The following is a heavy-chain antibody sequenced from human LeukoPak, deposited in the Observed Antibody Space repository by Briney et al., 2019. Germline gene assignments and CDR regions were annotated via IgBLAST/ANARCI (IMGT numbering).Heavy chain of an antibody. V-gene: IGHV4-59*11. CDR1: GGSIGGQY. D-gene: IGHD6-6*01. CDR3: ARDIISDYSNSHSHFDP. J-gene: IGHJ5*02. Sequence: SETLSLTCTVSGGSIGGQYWSWLRQPPGKGLEWIGYIHYSGRTSYNPSLKSRVTISVDTSKNQFSLALSSVTAADTAVYYCARDIISDYSNSHSHFDPWGQGTLSPSPQ. CDR2: IHYSGRT.